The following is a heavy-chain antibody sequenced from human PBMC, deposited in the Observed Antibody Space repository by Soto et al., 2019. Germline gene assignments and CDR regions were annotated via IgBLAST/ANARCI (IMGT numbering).Heavy chain of an antibody. CDR1: GGTFSSYA. CDR3: ARAPDSSGYPYYYGMDV. J-gene: IGHJ6*02. CDR2: IIPIFGTA. D-gene: IGHD3-22*01. Sequence: SVKVSCKASGGTFSSYAISWVRQAPGQGLEWMGGIIPIFGTANYAQKFQGRATITADESTSTAYMELSSLRSEDTAVYYCARAPDSSGYPYYYGMDVWGQGTTVTVSS. V-gene: IGHV1-69*13.